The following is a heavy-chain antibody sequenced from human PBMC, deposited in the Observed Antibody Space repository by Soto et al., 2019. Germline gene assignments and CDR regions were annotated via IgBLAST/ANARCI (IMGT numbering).Heavy chain of an antibody. CDR3: ARGPDTAMVKTWFDP. D-gene: IGHD5-18*01. CDR1: GYTFTGYY. Sequence: QVQLVQSGAEVKKPGASVKVSCKASGYTFTGYYMHWVRQAPGQGLDWMGWINPNSGGTNYAQKFQGRVTMTRDTYISTAYMELSRLRSDDTAVYYCARGPDTAMVKTWFDPWGQGTLVTVSS. J-gene: IGHJ5*02. V-gene: IGHV1-2*02. CDR2: INPNSGGT.